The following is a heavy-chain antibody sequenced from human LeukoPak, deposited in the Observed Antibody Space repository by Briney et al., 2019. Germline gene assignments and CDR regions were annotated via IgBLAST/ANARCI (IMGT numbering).Heavy chain of an antibody. J-gene: IGHJ6*04. V-gene: IGHV3-48*03. CDR1: GLTLSSYE. CDR2: ISSSGSTI. Sequence: GGSLRLSCAVSGLTLSSYEMNWVRQAPGKGREWGSYISSSGSTIYYADSVKGGFTISRDNAKNSLYLQMNSLRAEDTAVYYCAELGITMIGGVWGKATTVTISS. CDR3: AELGITMIGGV. D-gene: IGHD3-10*02.